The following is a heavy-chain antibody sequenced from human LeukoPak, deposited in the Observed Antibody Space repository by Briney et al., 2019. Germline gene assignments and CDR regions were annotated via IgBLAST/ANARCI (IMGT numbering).Heavy chain of an antibody. J-gene: IGHJ4*02. V-gene: IGHV3-43*02. D-gene: IGHD3-22*01. CDR1: GFTFDDYA. Sequence: GGSLRLSCAASGFTFDDYAMHWVRQAPGKGLEWVSLISGDGGSTYYADSVKGRFTISGDNSKNSLYLQMNSLRTEDTALYYCAKDMYYYDSSAFDYWGQGTLVTVSS. CDR3: AKDMYYYDSSAFDY. CDR2: ISGDGGST.